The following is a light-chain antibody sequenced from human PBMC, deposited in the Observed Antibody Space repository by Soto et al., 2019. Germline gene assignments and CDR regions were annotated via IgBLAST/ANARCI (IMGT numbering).Light chain of an antibody. Sequence: QSVLTQPASVSGPPGQSITISCTGTSSDVGGYNYVSWYQQHPGKAPKLIIYEVSNRPSGVSNRFSGSKSGNTASLTISGLQAEDEADYYCSSFTSSSTQVLGGGTKVTVL. CDR2: EVS. CDR3: SSFTSSSTQV. CDR1: SSDVGGYNY. V-gene: IGLV2-14*01. J-gene: IGLJ3*02.